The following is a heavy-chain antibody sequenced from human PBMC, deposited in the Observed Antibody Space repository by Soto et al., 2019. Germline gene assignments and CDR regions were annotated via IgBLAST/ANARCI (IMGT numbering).Heavy chain of an antibody. CDR3: ARASFYDILTGRYYYYGMDV. CDR2: INHSGST. D-gene: IGHD3-9*01. J-gene: IGHJ6*02. CDR1: GGSFSGYY. Sequence: SETLSLTCAVYGGSFSGYYWSWIRQPPGKGLEWIGEINHSGSTNYNPSLKSRVTISVDTSKNQFSLKLSSVTAADTAVYYCARASFYDILTGRYYYYGMDVWGQGTTVTVSS. V-gene: IGHV4-34*01.